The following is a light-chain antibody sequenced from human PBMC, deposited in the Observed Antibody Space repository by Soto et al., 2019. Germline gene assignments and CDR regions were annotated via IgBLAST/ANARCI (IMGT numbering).Light chain of an antibody. V-gene: IGKV3-15*01. CDR2: GAS. CDR3: QHYNNWPPWT. CDR1: QSVSTN. Sequence: EILMTQSPATLSVSPGERATLSCRASQSVSTNLAWYQQKPGQAPRLLIYGASTRATGIPARFSGSGSGTEFTLTISSLQSEDFEIYYCQHYNNWPPWTFGQGTKVEIK. J-gene: IGKJ1*01.